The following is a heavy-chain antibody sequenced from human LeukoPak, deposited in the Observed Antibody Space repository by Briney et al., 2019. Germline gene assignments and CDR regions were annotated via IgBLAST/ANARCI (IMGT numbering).Heavy chain of an antibody. D-gene: IGHD3-10*01. CDR3: ASTPQYYYGSGSYSGWFDP. CDR1: GGSFSGYY. CDR2: INHSGST. J-gene: IGHJ5*02. Sequence: SETLSLTCAVYGGSFSGYYWSWIRQPPGRGLEWIGEINHSGSTNYNPSLKSRVTISVDTSKNQFSLKLSSVTAADMAVYYCASTPQYYYGSGSYSGWFDPWGQGTLVTVSS. V-gene: IGHV4-34*01.